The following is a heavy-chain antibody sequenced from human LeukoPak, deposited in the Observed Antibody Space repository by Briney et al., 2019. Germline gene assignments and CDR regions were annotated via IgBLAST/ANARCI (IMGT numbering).Heavy chain of an antibody. CDR3: ARDKVGATADY. CDR2: IYYSGST. V-gene: IGHV4-59*01. D-gene: IGHD1-26*01. J-gene: IGHJ4*02. Sequence: PSETLSLTCTVSGGSISSYYWSWIRQPPGKGLEWIGYIYYSGSTNYNPSLKSRVTISVDTSKNQFSLKLSSVTAADTAVYYCARDKVGATADYWGQGTRVTVSS. CDR1: GGSISSYY.